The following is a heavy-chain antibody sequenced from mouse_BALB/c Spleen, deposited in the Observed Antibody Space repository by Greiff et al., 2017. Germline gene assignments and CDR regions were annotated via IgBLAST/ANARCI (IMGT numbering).Heavy chain of an antibody. V-gene: IGHV14-1*02. J-gene: IGHJ3*01. CDR2: IDPENGNT. CDR1: GFNIKDYY. CDR3: ARAYYGNHPFAD. D-gene: IGHD2-10*01. Sequence: VQLQQSGAELVRPGALVKLSCKASGFNIKDYYMHWVKQRPEQGLEWIGWIDPENGNTIYDPKFQGKASITADTSSNTAYLQLSSLTSEDTAVYYCARAYYGNHPFADWGQGTLVTVSA.